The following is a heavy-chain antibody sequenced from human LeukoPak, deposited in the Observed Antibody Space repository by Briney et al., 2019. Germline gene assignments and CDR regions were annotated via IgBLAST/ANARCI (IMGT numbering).Heavy chain of an antibody. D-gene: IGHD2-2*01. V-gene: IGHV3-33*01. Sequence: PGGSLRLSCAASGFTFSSYGMHWVRQAPGKGLEWVAVIWYDGSNKYYADSVKGRFTISRNNSKNTLYLQMNSLRAEDTAVYYCARDRYCSSTSCYSYYFDYWGQGTLVTVSS. CDR3: ARDRYCSSTSCYSYYFDY. J-gene: IGHJ4*02. CDR2: IWYDGSNK. CDR1: GFTFSSYG.